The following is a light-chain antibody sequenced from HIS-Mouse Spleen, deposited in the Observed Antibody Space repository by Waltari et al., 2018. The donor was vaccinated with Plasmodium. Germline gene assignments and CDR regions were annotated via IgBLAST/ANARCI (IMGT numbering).Light chain of an antibody. V-gene: IGKV3-15*01. CDR3: QQYNNWSFT. CDR2: GAS. Sequence: EIVMTQSPATLSVSPGDRATLSCRASQRVSSNFAWYQQKPGQAPRLLIYGASTRATGIPARFSGSGSGTEFTLTISSLQSEDFAVYYCQQYNNWSFTFGPGTKVDIK. J-gene: IGKJ3*01. CDR1: QRVSSN.